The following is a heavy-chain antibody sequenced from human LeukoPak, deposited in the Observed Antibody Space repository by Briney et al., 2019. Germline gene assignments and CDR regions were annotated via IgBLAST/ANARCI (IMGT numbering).Heavy chain of an antibody. V-gene: IGHV3-48*04. CDR1: GFTFSSYA. CDR2: ISSSGSTI. Sequence: GGSLRLSCAASGFTFSSYAMSWVRQAPGKGLEWVSYISSSGSTIYYADSVKGRFTISRDNAKNSLYLQMNSLRAEDTAVYYCARDQYDYVWGSYRDAFDIWGQGTMVTVSS. J-gene: IGHJ3*02. D-gene: IGHD3-16*02. CDR3: ARDQYDYVWGSYRDAFDI.